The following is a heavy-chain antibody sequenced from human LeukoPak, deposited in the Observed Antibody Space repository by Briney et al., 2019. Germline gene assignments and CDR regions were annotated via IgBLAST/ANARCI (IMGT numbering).Heavy chain of an antibody. V-gene: IGHV1-2*02. CDR2: INGKRGDT. J-gene: IGHJ4*02. CDR3: ARDHDWGVDY. D-gene: IGHD7-27*01. CDR1: GFTFTDHY. Sequence: ASVKVSCTASGFTFTDHYMHWVRQAPGQGLEWMGWINGKRGDTNYAQNFQDRVTMTRDTSTSTVYMELSRLTVDDTAVYYCARDHDWGVDYWGQGTLVTVSS.